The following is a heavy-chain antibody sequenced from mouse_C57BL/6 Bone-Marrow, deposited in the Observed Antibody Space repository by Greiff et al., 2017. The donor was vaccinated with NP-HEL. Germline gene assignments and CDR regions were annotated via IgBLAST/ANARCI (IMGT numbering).Heavy chain of an antibody. J-gene: IGHJ1*03. CDR3: AIKGSSYGYFDV. D-gene: IGHD1-1*01. CDR2: IYPGGGYT. CDR1: GYTFTNYW. Sequence: QVQLQQSGAELVRPGPSVKMSCKASGYTFTNYWIGWAKQRPGHGLEWIGDIYPGGGYTNYNEKFKGKATQTADKSSSTAYMQFSSLTTEDSAIYYCAIKGSSYGYFDVWGTGTTVTVSS. V-gene: IGHV1-63*01.